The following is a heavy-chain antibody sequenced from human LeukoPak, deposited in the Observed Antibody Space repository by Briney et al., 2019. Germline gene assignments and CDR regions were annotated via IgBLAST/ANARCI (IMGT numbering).Heavy chain of an antibody. Sequence: ASVKVSCKASGYTFTSYYMHWVRQAPGQGLEWMGIINPSGGSTSYAQKFQGRVTMTTDTSTSTAYMELRSLRSDDTAVYYCVRGPGARMVVTAIVDDFDYWGQGTLVTVSS. J-gene: IGHJ4*02. D-gene: IGHD2-21*02. CDR1: GYTFTSYY. CDR2: INPSGGST. V-gene: IGHV1-46*01. CDR3: VRGPGARMVVTAIVDDFDY.